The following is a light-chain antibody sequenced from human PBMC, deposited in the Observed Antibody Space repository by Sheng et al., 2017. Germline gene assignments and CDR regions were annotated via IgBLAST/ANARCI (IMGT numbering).Light chain of an antibody. J-gene: IGKJ4*01. V-gene: IGKV4-1*01. CDR2: WAS. CDR1: QSVLYSSNNKNY. Sequence: DIVMTQSPDSLAVSLGERATINCKSSQSVLYSSNNKNYLAWFQQKPGQPPELLIYWASTRESGVPDRFRGSGSGTDFTLTISSLQAGDVAVYYCQQYYGSPLTFGGGTKVEIK. CDR3: QQYYGSPLT.